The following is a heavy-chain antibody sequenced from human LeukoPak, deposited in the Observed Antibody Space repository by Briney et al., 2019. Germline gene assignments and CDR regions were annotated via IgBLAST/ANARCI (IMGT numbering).Heavy chain of an antibody. V-gene: IGHV1-24*01. CDR2: FDPENGET. Sequence: ASVKVSCKVSGYTLTELSMHWVRQAPGKGLEWMGGFDPENGETIYAQKFQGRVTMTEDTSTDTAYMELSSLRSEDTAVYYCAKDARKHGYDFWSGYLDYWGQGTLVTVSS. J-gene: IGHJ4*02. CDR1: GYTLTELS. D-gene: IGHD3-3*01. CDR3: AKDARKHGYDFWSGYLDY.